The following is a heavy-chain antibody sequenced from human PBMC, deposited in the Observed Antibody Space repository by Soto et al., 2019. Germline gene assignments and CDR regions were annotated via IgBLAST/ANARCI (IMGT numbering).Heavy chain of an antibody. CDR1: GYTFGNND. V-gene: IGHV1-8*01. J-gene: IGHJ5*02. Sequence: ASVKVSCKASGYTFGNNDISWVRQATGQGLEWMGWMNPNSGNTGYAQKFQGRVSMTRNTSITTAYLELSSLRSDDTAIYYCARMATSGTLNWFDPWGQGTLVPVSP. CDR2: MNPNSGNT. CDR3: ARMATSGTLNWFDP.